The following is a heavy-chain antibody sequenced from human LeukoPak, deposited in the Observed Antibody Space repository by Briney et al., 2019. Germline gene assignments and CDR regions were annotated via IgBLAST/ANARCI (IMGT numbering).Heavy chain of an antibody. CDR2: IRSDGNNK. D-gene: IGHD3-10*01. V-gene: IGHV3-30*02. CDR1: EFTFSNYA. J-gene: IGHJ4*02. Sequence: SGGSLRLSCAASEFTFSNYAMHWVRQAPGKGLEWVAFIRSDGNNKFYADSVKGRFTISRDNSKNTLYLQMNSLRAEDTAVYYCARDRNYGSGSYYNVGDFDYWGQGTLVTVSS. CDR3: ARDRNYGSGSYYNVGDFDY.